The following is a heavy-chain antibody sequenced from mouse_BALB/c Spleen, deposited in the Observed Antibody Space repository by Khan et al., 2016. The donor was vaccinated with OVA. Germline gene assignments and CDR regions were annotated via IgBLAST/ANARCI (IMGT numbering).Heavy chain of an antibody. CDR3: ARTARIKY. J-gene: IGHJ2*01. Sequence: VQLKESGPGLVKPSQSLSLTCTVTGYSITSGYGWNWIRQFPGNKLEWMGYISYSGSTNYNPSLKSRISITRDTSKNQFFLQLNSVTTEDTATYYCARTARIKYWGQGTTFTVSS. D-gene: IGHD1-2*01. CDR2: ISYSGST. V-gene: IGHV3-2*02. CDR1: GYSITSGYG.